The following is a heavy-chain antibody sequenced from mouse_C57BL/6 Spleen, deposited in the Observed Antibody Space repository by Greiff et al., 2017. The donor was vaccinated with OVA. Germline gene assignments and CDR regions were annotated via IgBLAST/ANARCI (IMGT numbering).Heavy chain of an antibody. J-gene: IGHJ2*01. CDR2: ISYDGSN. CDR3: ARGGSDYFDY. V-gene: IGHV3-6*01. CDR1: GYSITSGYY. D-gene: IGHD1-1*02. Sequence: ESGPGLVKPSQSLSLTCSVTGYSITSGYYWNWIRQFPGNKLEWMGYISYDGSNNYNPSLKNRISITRDTSKNQFFLKLNTVTTEDTATYYCARGGSDYFDYWGQGTTLTVSS.